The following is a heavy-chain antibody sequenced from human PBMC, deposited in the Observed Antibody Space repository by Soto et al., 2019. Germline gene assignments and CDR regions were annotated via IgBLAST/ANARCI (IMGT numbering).Heavy chain of an antibody. Sequence: PGGSLRLSCAASGFTFSSYGMHWVRQAPGKGLEWVAVISYDGSNKYYADSVKGRFTISRDNSKNTLYLQMNSLRAEDTAVYYCAKNTWGPATHGNAIFDYWGQGTLVTVSS. CDR3: AKNTWGPATHGNAIFDY. CDR1: GFTFSSYG. J-gene: IGHJ4*02. V-gene: IGHV3-30*18. D-gene: IGHD2-15*01. CDR2: ISYDGSNK.